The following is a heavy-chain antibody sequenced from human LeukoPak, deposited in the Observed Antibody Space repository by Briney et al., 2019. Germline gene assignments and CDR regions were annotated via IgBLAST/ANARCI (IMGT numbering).Heavy chain of an antibody. J-gene: IGHJ4*02. CDR2: ISYDGSNK. V-gene: IGHV3-30*04. D-gene: IGHD2-2*01. Sequence: GRSLRLSCAASGFTFSSCAMHWVRQAPGKGLEWVTIISYDGSNKYYADSVKGRFTISRDNSKNTLYLQLTSLRAEDTAVYYCARDLGPAATEFDYWGQGTLVTVSS. CDR1: GFTFSSCA. CDR3: ARDLGPAATEFDY.